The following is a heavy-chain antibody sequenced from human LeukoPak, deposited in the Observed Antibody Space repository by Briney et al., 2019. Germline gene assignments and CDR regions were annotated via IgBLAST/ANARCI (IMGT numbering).Heavy chain of an antibody. V-gene: IGHV1-18*01. CDR1: GYTFNNYG. CDR2: VTSYNGDT. J-gene: IGHJ5*02. D-gene: IGHD3-9*01. Sequence: ASVKVSCKASGYTFNNYGISWVRQAPGQGLEWMGWVTSYNGDTNYAQKFQGRVTMSTDTSTSTAYMELRGLRFDDTAIYYCAKDWHILTGRNCFDPWGQGTLATVSS. CDR3: AKDWHILTGRNCFDP.